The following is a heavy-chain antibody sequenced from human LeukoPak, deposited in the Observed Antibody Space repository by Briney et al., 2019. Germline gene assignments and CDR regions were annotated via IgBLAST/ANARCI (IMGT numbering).Heavy chain of an antibody. CDR2: MNPNSGNT. CDR3: ARGLLAAAGTYYYYYYMDV. V-gene: IGHV1-8*01. Sequence: VASVKVSCKASGYTFTSYDINWVRQATGQGLEWMGWMNPNSGNTGYAQKFQGRVTMTRNTSISTAYMELSSLRSEDTAVYYCARGLLAAAGTYYYYYYMDVWGKGTTVTISS. D-gene: IGHD6-13*01. CDR1: GYTFTSYD. J-gene: IGHJ6*03.